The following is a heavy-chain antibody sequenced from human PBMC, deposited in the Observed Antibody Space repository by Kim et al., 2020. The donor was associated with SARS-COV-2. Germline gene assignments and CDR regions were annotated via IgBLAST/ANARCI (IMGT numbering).Heavy chain of an antibody. CDR1: GGSFSGYY. D-gene: IGHD2-8*01. CDR2: INHSGST. J-gene: IGHJ5*02. V-gene: IGHV4-34*01. Sequence: SETLSLTCAVYGGSFSGYYWSWIRQPPGKGLEWIGEINHSGSTNYNPSLKSRVTISVDTSKNQFSLKLSSVTAADTAVYYCARSSANCTNGVCYNWFDPWGQGTLVTVSS. CDR3: ARSSANCTNGVCYNWFDP.